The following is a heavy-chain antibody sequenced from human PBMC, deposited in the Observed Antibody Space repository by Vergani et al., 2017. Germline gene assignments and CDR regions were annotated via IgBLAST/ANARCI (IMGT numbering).Heavy chain of an antibody. V-gene: IGHV3-9*01. CDR1: GFTFDDYA. CDR2: ISWNSGSI. Sequence: EVQLVESGGGLVQPGRSLRLSCAASGFTFDDYAMHWVRQAPGKGLEWVSGISWNSGSIGYADSVKGRFTISRDNAKNSLYLQMNSLRAEDTALYYCTTVGADFWSGYYYDDYFDYWGQGTLVTVSS. J-gene: IGHJ4*02. CDR3: TTVGADFWSGYYYDDYFDY. D-gene: IGHD3-3*01.